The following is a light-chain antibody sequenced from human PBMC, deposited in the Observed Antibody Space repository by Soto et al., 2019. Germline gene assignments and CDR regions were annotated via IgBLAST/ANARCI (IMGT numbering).Light chain of an antibody. Sequence: QSALTQPASVSGSPGQSITISCTGNSSDVGGYNYVSWYQQHPGKAPKLMIYDVSNRPSGVSNRFSGSKSGNTTSLTISGLKAEYVADSYCSSYTSSSTLGFGTGTKVTVL. CDR3: SSYTSSSTLG. CDR1: SSDVGGYNY. CDR2: DVS. J-gene: IGLJ1*01. V-gene: IGLV2-14*01.